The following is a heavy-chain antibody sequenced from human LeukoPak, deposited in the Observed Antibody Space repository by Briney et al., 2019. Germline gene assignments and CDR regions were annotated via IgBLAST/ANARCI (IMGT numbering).Heavy chain of an antibody. J-gene: IGHJ4*02. CDR1: GGSFSSGSYY. Sequence: SETLSLTCTVSGGSFSSGSYYWSWIRQPPGKGLEWIGYIYYSGSTNYNPSLKSRVTISVDTSKNQFSLKLSSVTAADTAVYYCARIPRYSYGDYWGQGTLVTVSS. D-gene: IGHD5-18*01. V-gene: IGHV4-61*01. CDR2: IYYSGST. CDR3: ARIPRYSYGDY.